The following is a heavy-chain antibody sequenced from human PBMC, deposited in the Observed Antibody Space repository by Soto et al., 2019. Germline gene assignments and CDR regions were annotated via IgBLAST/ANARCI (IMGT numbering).Heavy chain of an antibody. CDR3: TTGTGYAKFDT. D-gene: IGHD5-12*01. V-gene: IGHV3-15*01. CDR1: GITFSNAW. CDR2: IKSITDGGTT. Sequence: GVSLRLSCAASGITFSNAWMTWVRQAPGKGLEWVGRIKSITDGGTTDYAAPVKGRFTISRDDSKNTLYLQMNSLKTEDTAVYYCTTGTGYAKFDTWGQGTLVTVSS. J-gene: IGHJ5*02.